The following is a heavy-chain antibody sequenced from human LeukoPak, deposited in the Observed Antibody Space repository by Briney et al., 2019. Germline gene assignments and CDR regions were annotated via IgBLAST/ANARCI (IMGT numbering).Heavy chain of an antibody. CDR1: GGSISSYY. J-gene: IGHJ5*02. CDR3: ARDRGCSTSCNWFDP. V-gene: IGHV4-59*01. Sequence: SETLSLTCTVSGGSISSYYWSWIRQPPGKGLEWIGYIYYSGSTNYNPSLKSRVTISVDTSKNQFSLKLSSVTAADTAVYYCARDRGCSTSCNWFDPWGQGTLVTVSS. CDR2: IYYSGST. D-gene: IGHD2-2*01.